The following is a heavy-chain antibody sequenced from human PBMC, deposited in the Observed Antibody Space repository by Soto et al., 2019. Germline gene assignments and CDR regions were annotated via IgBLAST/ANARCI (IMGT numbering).Heavy chain of an antibody. CDR3: ARGPLFYDILTGPRGQDTWFDP. V-gene: IGHV4-34*01. J-gene: IGHJ5*02. CDR1: GGSFSGYY. Sequence: SETLSLTCAVYGGSFSGYYWSWIRQPPGKGLEWIGEINHSGSTNYNPSLKSRVTISVDTSKNQFSLKLSSVTAADTAVYYCARGPLFYDILTGPRGQDTWFDPWGKGTLVTVPS. D-gene: IGHD3-9*01. CDR2: INHSGST.